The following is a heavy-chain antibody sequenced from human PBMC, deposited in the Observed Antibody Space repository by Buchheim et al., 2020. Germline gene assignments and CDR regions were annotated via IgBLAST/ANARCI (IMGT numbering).Heavy chain of an antibody. CDR3: ARGRDHTFDY. CDR1: GFTFSDYY. V-gene: IGHV3-11*06. Sequence: QVQLVESGGGLVKPGGSLRLSCAASGFTFSDYYMSWVRQAPGKGPEWLSYITGTSTTRYADSVKGRFTISRDNAKNSLYLQMHSLRDEDTVFYYCARGRDHTFDYWGRGTL. J-gene: IGHJ4*02. CDR2: ITGTSTT.